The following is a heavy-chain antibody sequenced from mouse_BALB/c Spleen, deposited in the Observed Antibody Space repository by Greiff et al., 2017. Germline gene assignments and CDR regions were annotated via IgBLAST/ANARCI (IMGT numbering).Heavy chain of an antibody. D-gene: IGHD2-1*01. Sequence: VQGVESGAELMKPGASVKISCKATGYTFSSYWIEWVKQRPGHGLEWIGEILPGSGSTNYNEKFKGKATFTADTSSNTAYMQLSSLTSEDSAVYYCARGSGYGNYDYWGQGTTLTVSS. V-gene: IGHV1-9*01. CDR2: ILPGSGST. CDR1: GYTFSSYW. CDR3: ARGSGYGNYDY. J-gene: IGHJ2*01.